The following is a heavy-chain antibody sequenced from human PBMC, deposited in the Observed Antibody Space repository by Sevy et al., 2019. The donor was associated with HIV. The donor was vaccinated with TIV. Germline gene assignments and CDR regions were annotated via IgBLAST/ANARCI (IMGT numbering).Heavy chain of an antibody. CDR2: IKSETDGGTT. CDR1: GFTLNKTW. Sequence: GGSLRLSCAASGFTLNKTWMNWVRQAPGKGLEWVGRIKSETDGGTTDYAEPVKGRFSISRDDSKNTLYLQMNSLKIEDTAVYYCSMEDGYNYFDYWGQGALVTVSS. J-gene: IGHJ4*02. D-gene: IGHD5-12*01. CDR3: SMEDGYNYFDY. V-gene: IGHV3-15*07.